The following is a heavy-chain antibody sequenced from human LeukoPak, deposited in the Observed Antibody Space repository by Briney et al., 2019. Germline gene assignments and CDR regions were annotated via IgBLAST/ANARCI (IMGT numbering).Heavy chain of an antibody. V-gene: IGHV1-58*01. CDR2: IVVGSGNT. CDR3: AAVPNANAWYWDDAFDI. Sequence: SVKVSCKASGFTFTTSAVQWVRQARGQRLEWIGRIVVGSGNTDHAQKFQGRLTITRDISTSTAYMELSSLTSDDTAVYCCAAVPNANAWYWDDAFDIWGQGTMVTVSS. D-gene: IGHD2-8*02. CDR1: GFTFTTSA. J-gene: IGHJ3*02.